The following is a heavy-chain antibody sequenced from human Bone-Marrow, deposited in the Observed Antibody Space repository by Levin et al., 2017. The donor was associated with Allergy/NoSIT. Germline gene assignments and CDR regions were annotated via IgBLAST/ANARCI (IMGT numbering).Heavy chain of an antibody. CDR3: AGDAYGDYIDY. V-gene: IGHV3-11*01. CDR2: ISSSGSTI. D-gene: IGHD4-17*01. Sequence: GGSVRLSCAASGFTFSDYYMSWIRQAPGKGLEWVSYISSSGSTIYYADSVKGRFTISRDNAKNSLYLQMNSLRAEDTAVYYCAGDAYGDYIDYWGQGTLVTVSS. CDR1: GFTFSDYY. J-gene: IGHJ4*02.